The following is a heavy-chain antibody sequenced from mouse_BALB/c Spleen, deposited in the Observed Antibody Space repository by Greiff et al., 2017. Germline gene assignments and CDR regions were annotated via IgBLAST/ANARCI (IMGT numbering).Heavy chain of an antibody. D-gene: IGHD3-3*01. V-gene: IGHV1-14*01. CDR1: GYTFTSYV. Sequence: EVQRVESGPELVKPGASVKMSCKASGYTFTSYVMHWVKQKPGQGLEWIGYINPYNDGTKYNEKFKGKATLTSDKSSSTAYMELSSLTSEDSAVYYCAGLGQAMDYWGQGTSVTVSS. J-gene: IGHJ4*01. CDR3: AGLGQAMDY. CDR2: INPYNDGT.